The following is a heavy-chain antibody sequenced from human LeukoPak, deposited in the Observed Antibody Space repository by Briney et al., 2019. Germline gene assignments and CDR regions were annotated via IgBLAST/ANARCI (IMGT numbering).Heavy chain of an antibody. CDR2: IRYDGSNK. CDR3: AKDEIEQQLVWNY. CDR1: GFTFSSYG. J-gene: IGHJ4*02. D-gene: IGHD6-13*01. Sequence: GGSLRLSCAASGFTFSSYGMHWVRQAPGKGLEWVAFIRYDGSNKYYADSVKGRFTISRDNSKNTLYLQMNSLRAEDTAVYYCAKDEIEQQLVWNYWGQGTLVTVSS. V-gene: IGHV3-30*02.